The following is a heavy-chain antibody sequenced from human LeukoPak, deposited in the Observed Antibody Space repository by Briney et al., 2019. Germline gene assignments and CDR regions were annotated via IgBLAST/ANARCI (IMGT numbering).Heavy chain of an antibody. Sequence: SETLSLTCTVSGDSISSGDYYWSWIRQPPGKGLEWIGEINHSGSTNYNPPLKGRVTISVDTSKNQFSLKLSSVTAADTAVYYCARKVLRYFDWLLSGAAFDIWGQGTMVTVSS. V-gene: IGHV4-39*07. D-gene: IGHD3-9*01. J-gene: IGHJ3*02. CDR3: ARKVLRYFDWLLSGAAFDI. CDR2: INHSGST. CDR1: GDSISSGDYY.